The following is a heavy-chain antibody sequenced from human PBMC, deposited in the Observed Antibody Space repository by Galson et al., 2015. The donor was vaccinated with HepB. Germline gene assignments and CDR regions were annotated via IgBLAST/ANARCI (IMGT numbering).Heavy chain of an antibody. Sequence: SVKVSCKASGYTFTSYAISWVRQAPGQGLEWMGWISAYNGNTNYAQKLQGRVTMTTDTSTSTAYMELRRLRSDDTAVYYCARDLGPGIAVAWDFDYWGQGTLVTVSS. CDR2: ISAYNGNT. J-gene: IGHJ4*02. V-gene: IGHV1-18*04. D-gene: IGHD6-13*01. CDR3: ARDLGPGIAVAWDFDY. CDR1: GYTFTSYA.